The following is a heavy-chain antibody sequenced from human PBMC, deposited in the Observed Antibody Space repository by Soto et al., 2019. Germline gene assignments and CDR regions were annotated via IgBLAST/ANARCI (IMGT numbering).Heavy chain of an antibody. D-gene: IGHD3-3*01. Sequence: ASVKVSCKASGYTFTSYGISWVRQAPGQGLDCMGWMSAYSGNTSYAQKLQGRVTVTRNTSTSTAYMELSSLRSEDTAVYYCARASGVTFDYWGQGTLVPVS. CDR2: MSAYSGNT. CDR1: GYTFTSYG. J-gene: IGHJ4*02. CDR3: ARASGVTFDY. V-gene: IGHV1-18*01.